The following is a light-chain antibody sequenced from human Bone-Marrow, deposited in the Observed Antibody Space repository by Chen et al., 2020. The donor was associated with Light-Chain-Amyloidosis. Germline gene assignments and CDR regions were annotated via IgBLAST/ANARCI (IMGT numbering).Light chain of an antibody. V-gene: IGLV3-25*03. CDR3: QSAYSSGTYEVI. Sequence: SYELTQPPSVSVYPGQTARITCSGDDLPTKYAYWYQQKPGQAPVLVIHRDTERPSGISERFSGSSSGTTSTLTISGVQAEDEGDYHCQSAYSSGTYEVIFGGGTKLTVL. CDR2: RDT. J-gene: IGLJ2*01. CDR1: DLPTKY.